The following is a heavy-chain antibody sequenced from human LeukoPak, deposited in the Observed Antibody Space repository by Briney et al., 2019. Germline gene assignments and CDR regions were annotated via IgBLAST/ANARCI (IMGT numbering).Heavy chain of an antibody. Sequence: PGGSLRLSCVASGFTFSSYWMTWVRQAPGKGLEWVANINKDGSANEDSVKGRFTISRDNSKNTLYLQMNSLRAEDTAVYYCARDLSSGYYGAFDIWGQGTMVTVSS. CDR3: ARDLSSGYYGAFDI. D-gene: IGHD3-22*01. CDR2: INKDGSA. J-gene: IGHJ3*02. V-gene: IGHV3-7*01. CDR1: GFTFSSYW.